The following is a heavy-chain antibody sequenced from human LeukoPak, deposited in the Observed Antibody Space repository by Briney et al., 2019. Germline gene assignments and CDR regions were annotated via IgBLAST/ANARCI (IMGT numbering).Heavy chain of an antibody. Sequence: SETLSLTCTVSGGSTSSYYWSWIRQPPGKGLEWIGYIYYSGSTNYNPSLKSRVTISVDTSKNQFSLKLSSVTAADTAVYYCARTVPAAMMSWWFDPWGQGTLVTVSS. V-gene: IGHV4-59*08. J-gene: IGHJ5*02. D-gene: IGHD2-2*01. CDR1: GGSTSSYY. CDR3: ARTVPAAMMSWWFDP. CDR2: IYYSGST.